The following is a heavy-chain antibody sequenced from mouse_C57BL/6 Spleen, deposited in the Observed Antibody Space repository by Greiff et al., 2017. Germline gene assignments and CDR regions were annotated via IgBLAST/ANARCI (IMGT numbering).Heavy chain of an antibody. D-gene: IGHD2-4*01. Sequence: EVKLMESGGGLVQPGGSMKLSCAASGFTFSDAWMDWVRQSPEQGLEWVAEIRNKANNHATYYPESVKGRFIISRDDSKSIVYLQMNSLRAEDTGIYYCTLIYYYYDGPFAYWRQGPLVYVPA. CDR2: IRNKANNHAT. J-gene: IGHJ3*01. CDR3: TLIYYYYDGPFAY. V-gene: IGHV6-6*01. CDR1: GFTFSDAW.